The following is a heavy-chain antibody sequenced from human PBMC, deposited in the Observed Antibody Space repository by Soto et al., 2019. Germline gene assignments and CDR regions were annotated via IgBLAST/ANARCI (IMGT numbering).Heavy chain of an antibody. V-gene: IGHV3-74*01. CDR2: INSDGSSI. D-gene: IGHD3-3*01. CDR1: GFALSSYW. Sequence: GGSLRLSCAASGFALSSYWMHWVRQAPGKGLVWVSRINSDGSSITYADSVKGRFTISRDNAKNTLYLQMNSLRAEDTAVYYCARDPLWSGYRPGYMDVWGKGTTVTVSS. J-gene: IGHJ6*03. CDR3: ARDPLWSGYRPGYMDV.